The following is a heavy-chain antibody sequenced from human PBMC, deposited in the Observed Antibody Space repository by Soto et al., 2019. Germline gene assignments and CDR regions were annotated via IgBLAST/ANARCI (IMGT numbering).Heavy chain of an antibody. J-gene: IGHJ3*02. CDR1: GYPFTNYG. CDR2: ISLYNGDT. V-gene: IGHV1-18*01. Sequence: ASVKVSCKSSGYPFTNYGISWVRQAPGQGLEWMGWISLYNGDTKYAQKLQGRVIMTTDTSTSTAYMELRSLRSDDTAVYYCARGPLGSSSWSIDIWGQGTMVTVSS. CDR3: ARGPLGSSSWSIDI. D-gene: IGHD6-13*01.